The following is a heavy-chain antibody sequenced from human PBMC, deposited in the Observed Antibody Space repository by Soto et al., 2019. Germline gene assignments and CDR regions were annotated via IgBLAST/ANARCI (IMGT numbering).Heavy chain of an antibody. CDR3: AREGQAPYYYYGMDV. J-gene: IGHJ6*02. V-gene: IGHV1-46*01. Sequence: ASVKVSCKASGYTFTSYYMHWVRQAPGQGLEWMGIINPSGGSTSYAEKFQGRVTMTTDTSTSTAHMELRSLRSDDTAVYYCAREGQAPYYYYGMDVWGQGTAVTVSS. CDR1: GYTFTSYY. CDR2: INPSGGST.